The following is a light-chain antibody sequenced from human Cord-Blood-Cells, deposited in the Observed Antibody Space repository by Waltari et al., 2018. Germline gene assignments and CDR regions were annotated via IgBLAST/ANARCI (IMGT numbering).Light chain of an antibody. J-gene: IGKJ2*01. CDR3: MQALQTPPYT. CDR1: QSLLHSNGYTY. CDR2: LGS. Sequence: DIVMTQPHLSLPVTPGAPASLSCRTSQSLLHSNGYTYLYWYLQKTGQSPRLLIYLGSNRASGVPDRFSGSGSGTDFTLKISRVEAEDVGVYYCMQALQTPPYTFGQGTKLEIK. V-gene: IGKV2-28*01.